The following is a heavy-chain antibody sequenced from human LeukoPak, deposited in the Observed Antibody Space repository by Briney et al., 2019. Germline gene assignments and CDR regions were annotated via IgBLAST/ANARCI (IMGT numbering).Heavy chain of an antibody. D-gene: IGHD2-2*01. J-gene: IGHJ4*02. CDR3: VRDDSTSSFDH. Sequence: PGGSLRLSCTASGFTFSTYWMHWVRQAPGRGLEWVSRINSDGSSASYADSVKGRFTISRDNAKKTPYLQMNSLRAEDTALYYCVRDDSTSSFDHWGQGTLVTVSS. CDR1: GFTFSTYW. CDR2: INSDGSSA. V-gene: IGHV3-74*01.